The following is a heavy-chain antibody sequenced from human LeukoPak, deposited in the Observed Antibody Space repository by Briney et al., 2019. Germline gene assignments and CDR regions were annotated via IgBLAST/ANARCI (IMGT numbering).Heavy chain of an antibody. CDR3: ASARSFNSLFDY. V-gene: IGHV1-69*13. D-gene: IGHD2-21*01. CDR2: IIPIFGTA. CDR1: GYTFTSYA. Sequence: SVKVSCKASGYTFTSYAISWVRQAPGQGLEWMGGIIPIFGTANYAQKFQGRVTITADVSTSTAYMELSSLRSEDTAVYYCASARSFNSLFDYWGQGTLVTVSS. J-gene: IGHJ4*02.